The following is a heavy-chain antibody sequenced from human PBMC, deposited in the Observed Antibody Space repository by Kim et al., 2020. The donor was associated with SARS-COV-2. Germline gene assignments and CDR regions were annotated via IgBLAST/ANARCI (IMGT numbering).Heavy chain of an antibody. CDR1: GFTFSSYW. CDR3: ARAGVGVSGAPHHYYYM. V-gene: IGHV3-7*01. D-gene: IGHD3-10*01. Sequence: GGSLRLSCAVSGFTFSSYWMSWVRQAPGKGLEWVANIKQDGSEKYYVDSVKGRFTISRDNAKNSLYLQMNSLRAEDTAVYCCARAGVGVSGAPHHYYYM. J-gene: IGHJ6*03. CDR2: IKQDGSEK.